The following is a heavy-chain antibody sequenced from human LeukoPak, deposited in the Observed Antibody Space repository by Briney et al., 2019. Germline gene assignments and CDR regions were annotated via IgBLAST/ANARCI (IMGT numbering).Heavy chain of an antibody. V-gene: IGHV1-69*13. CDR2: IIPIFGTA. D-gene: IGHD1-26*01. Sequence: ASVKVSCKASGGPFNSYAISWVRQAPGQGLEWMGGIIPIFGTANYAQKFSGRVTITADESTSTAYMELSSLRSEDTAVYYCAGYSGSYPMDYWGQGTLVTVSS. CDR1: GGPFNSYA. J-gene: IGHJ4*02. CDR3: AGYSGSYPMDY.